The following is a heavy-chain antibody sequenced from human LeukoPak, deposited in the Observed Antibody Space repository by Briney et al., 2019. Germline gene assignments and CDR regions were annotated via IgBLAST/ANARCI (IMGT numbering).Heavy chain of an antibody. Sequence: GASVKVSCKASGYTFTNYAMNWVRQAPGQGLEWMGWINTNTGNPTYAQGFTGRFVFSLDTSVSTAYLQISSLKAEDTAVYYCARDLNQGYGSGSYGDYWGQGTLVTVSS. CDR1: GYTFTNYA. D-gene: IGHD3-10*01. CDR3: ARDLNQGYGSGSYGDY. V-gene: IGHV7-4-1*02. CDR2: INTNTGNP. J-gene: IGHJ4*02.